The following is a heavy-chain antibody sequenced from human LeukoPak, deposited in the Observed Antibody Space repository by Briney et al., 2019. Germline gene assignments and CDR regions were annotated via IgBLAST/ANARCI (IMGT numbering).Heavy chain of an antibody. V-gene: IGHV4-34*01. J-gene: IGHJ5*02. D-gene: IGHD2-15*01. Sequence: SETLSLTCTVYGGSFSGYYWSWIRQPPGKGLEWIGEINHSGSTNYNPSLKSRVTISVDTSKNQLSLKLSSETAADTAVYYCARGLGYARVAARFDPWGQGTLVTVSS. CDR3: ARGLGYARVAARFDP. CDR2: INHSGST. CDR1: GGSFSGYY.